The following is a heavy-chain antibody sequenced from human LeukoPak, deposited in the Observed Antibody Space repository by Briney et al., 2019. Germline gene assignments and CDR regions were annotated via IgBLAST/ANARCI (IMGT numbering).Heavy chain of an antibody. V-gene: IGHV3-21*01. Sequence: GGSLRLSCAASGFTFSSYSMNWVRQAPGKGLEWVSSISSSSSYIYYADSVKSRFTISRDNAKNSLYLQMNSLRAEDTAVYYCARANFGVAIFPQDVWGKGTTVTVSS. CDR3: ARANFGVAIFPQDV. CDR1: GFTFSSYS. J-gene: IGHJ6*04. CDR2: ISSSSSYI. D-gene: IGHD3-3*01.